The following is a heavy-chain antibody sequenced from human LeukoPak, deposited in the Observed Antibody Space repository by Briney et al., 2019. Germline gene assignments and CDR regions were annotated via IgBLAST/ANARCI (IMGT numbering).Heavy chain of an antibody. CDR2: INPDGSST. J-gene: IGHJ4*02. CDR3: ARHLNYYLDY. V-gene: IGHV3-74*01. CDR1: GFIFSSYW. Sequence: GGSLRLSCAASGFIFSSYWIHWVRQAPGKGLVWVSRINPDGSSTTYADSVRGRFTISRDDAKNRLYLQMDSLRAEDTAVYYCARHLNYYLDYWGQGTLVTVSS. D-gene: IGHD3-10*01.